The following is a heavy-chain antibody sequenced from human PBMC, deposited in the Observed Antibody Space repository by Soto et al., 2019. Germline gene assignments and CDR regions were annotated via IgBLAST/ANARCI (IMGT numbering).Heavy chain of an antibody. V-gene: IGHV6-1*01. CDR2: TYYRGSKWDN. CDR1: GDNVFKTAVA. CDR3: ARGRNSAFEI. J-gene: IGHJ3*02. D-gene: IGHD1-7*01. Sequence: QVQLKQSGPGLVKPSRTPSLTFAISGDNVFKTAVAWNWVRQSPSRGLEWLGRTYYRGSKWDNNYAVSVKSRTTINLDTSKNELSLQLYSVTPEDSAGYYCARGRNSAFEIWGQGTLVIVSS.